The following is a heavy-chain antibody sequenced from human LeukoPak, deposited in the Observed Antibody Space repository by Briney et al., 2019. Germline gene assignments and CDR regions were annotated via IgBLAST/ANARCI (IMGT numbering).Heavy chain of an antibody. J-gene: IGHJ5*02. V-gene: IGHV4-59*12. CDR2: IYYSGST. D-gene: IGHD3-10*01. CDR3: ARGGRWFGELPLDP. Sequence: SETLSLTCTVSGGSISSYYWSWIRQPPGKGLEWIGYIYYSGSTNYNPSLKSRATISVDTSKNQFSLKLSSVTAADTAVYYCARGGRWFGELPLDPWGQGTLVTVSS. CDR1: GGSISSYY.